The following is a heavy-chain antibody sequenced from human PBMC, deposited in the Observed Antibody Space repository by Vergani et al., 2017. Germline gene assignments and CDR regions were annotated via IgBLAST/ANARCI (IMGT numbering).Heavy chain of an antibody. J-gene: IGHJ4*02. V-gene: IGHV3-73*01. CDR3: WERRGY. Sequence: EVQLVESGGGLVQPGGSLRLSCAASGFTFSDRYMDWVRQAPGKGLEWVGRIRSKANSYATAYAASVKGRFTISRDDSKNTAYLQMNSLKTEDTAVYYCWERRGYWGQGTLVTVSS. D-gene: IGHD1-26*01. CDR1: GFTFSDRY. CDR2: IRSKANSYAT.